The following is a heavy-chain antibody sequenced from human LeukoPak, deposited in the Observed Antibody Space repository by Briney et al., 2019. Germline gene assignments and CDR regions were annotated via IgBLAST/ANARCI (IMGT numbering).Heavy chain of an antibody. V-gene: IGHV1-2*02. CDR3: ARDVSGYDDRSSWFDP. CDR2: INPKSGGS. Sequence: ASVKVSCKASGYTFADSFIYWVRQAPGQGLEWMGWINPKSGGSHSAQHFQGRVTMTRDTSLTTAYMELSRLRSDDTAVYYCARDVSGYDDRSSWFDPWGQGTLVTVSS. CDR1: GYTFADSF. J-gene: IGHJ5*02. D-gene: IGHD5-12*01.